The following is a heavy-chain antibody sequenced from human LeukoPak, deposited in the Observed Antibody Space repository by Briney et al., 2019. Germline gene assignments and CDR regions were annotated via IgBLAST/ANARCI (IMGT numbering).Heavy chain of an antibody. D-gene: IGHD3-22*01. J-gene: IGHJ4*02. CDR3: AKGVSDSSGYYPYYFDY. CDR1: GFTFSSYA. V-gene: IGHV3-23*01. CDR2: ISGSGGST. Sequence: GGSLRLSCAASGFTFSSYAMSWVRQAPRKGLEWVSAISGSGGSTYYADSVKGRFTISRDNSKNTLYLQMNSLRAEDTAVYYCAKGVSDSSGYYPYYFDYWGQGTLVTVSS.